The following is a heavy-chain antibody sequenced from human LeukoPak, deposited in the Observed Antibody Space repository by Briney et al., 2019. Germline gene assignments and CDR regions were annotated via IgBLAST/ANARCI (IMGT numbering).Heavy chain of an antibody. J-gene: IGHJ4*02. CDR2: ISSSSSTI. CDR3: ARVTGKHCIDY. D-gene: IGHD2-21*02. CDR1: GFTFSSYS. V-gene: IGHV3-48*04. Sequence: PGGSLRLSCAASGFTFSSYSMNWVRQAPGKGLEWVSCISSSSSTIYYADSVKGRFTISRDNAKNSLYLQMNSLRAEDTAVYYCARVTGKHCIDYWGQGTLVTVSS.